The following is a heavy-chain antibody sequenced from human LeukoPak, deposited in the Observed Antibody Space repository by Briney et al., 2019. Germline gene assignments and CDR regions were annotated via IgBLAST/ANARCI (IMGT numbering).Heavy chain of an antibody. CDR3: ARDRTSGRDYYDSSGFYYFDY. J-gene: IGHJ4*02. CDR1: GFTFSSYS. D-gene: IGHD3-22*01. CDR2: ISSSSYI. Sequence: GGSLRLSCAASGFTFSSYSMNWVRQAPGKGLEWVSSISSSSYIYYADSVKGRFTISRDNAKNSLYLQMNSLRAEDTAVYYCARDRTSGRDYYDSSGFYYFDYWGQGTLVTVSS. V-gene: IGHV3-21*01.